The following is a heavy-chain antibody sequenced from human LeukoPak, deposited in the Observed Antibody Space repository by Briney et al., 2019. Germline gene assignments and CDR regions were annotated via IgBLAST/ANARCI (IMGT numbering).Heavy chain of an antibody. J-gene: IGHJ5*02. CDR1: GGTFSSYA. V-gene: IGHV1-69*04. Sequence: SVKVSCKASGGTFSSYAISWVRQAPGQGLEWMGRIIPILGIANYAQKFQERVTISRDMSTSTAYMEVYSLTYEDTATYYCAEELKVGDAYFDHWGQGSQVTVSS. CDR3: AEELKVGDAYFDH. CDR2: IIPILGIA. D-gene: IGHD3-3*01.